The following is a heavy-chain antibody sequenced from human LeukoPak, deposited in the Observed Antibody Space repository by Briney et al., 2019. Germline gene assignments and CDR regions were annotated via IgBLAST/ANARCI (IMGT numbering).Heavy chain of an antibody. CDR1: GFTLSSYS. CDR3: ARGVAGQQGDAFDI. V-gene: IGHV3-48*01. CDR2: IDSDTYGNTI. J-gene: IGHJ3*02. Sequence: PGGSLRLSCAASGFTLSSYSMNWVRQAPGKGLEWISYIDSDTYGNTIYYPHTVKGRFTISRDNAKNSLYLQMNSLRAEDTAVYYCARGVAGQQGDAFDIWGQGTMVTVSS. D-gene: IGHD6-19*01.